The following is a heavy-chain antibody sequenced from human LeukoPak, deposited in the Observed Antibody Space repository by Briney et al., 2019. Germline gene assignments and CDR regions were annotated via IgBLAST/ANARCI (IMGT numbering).Heavy chain of an antibody. CDR2: INPNSGGT. Sequence: ASVKVSCKASGYTFTGYYMHWVRQAPGQGLEWMGWINPNSGGTNYAQKFQGRVTMTRDTSISTAYMELSRLRSDDTAVYYCARCTSGSSNAQFDYWGQGTLVTVSS. CDR3: ARCTSGSSNAQFDY. CDR1: GYTFTGYY. J-gene: IGHJ4*02. V-gene: IGHV1-2*02. D-gene: IGHD1-26*01.